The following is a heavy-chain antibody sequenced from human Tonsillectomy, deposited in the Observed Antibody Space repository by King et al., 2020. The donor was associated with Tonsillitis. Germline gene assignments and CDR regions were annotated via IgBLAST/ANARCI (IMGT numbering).Heavy chain of an antibody. Sequence: QLVQSGAEVKKPGASVKVSCKSSGYTLTSYGISWVRQAPGQGLEWMGWISAYNGNTNYGQKLQGRVTMTTDTSTSTAYMERRSLRSDDTAVYYCARDLVGAAHYGMDVWGQGTTVTVAS. J-gene: IGHJ6*02. CDR2: ISAYNGNT. V-gene: IGHV1-18*01. CDR1: GYTLTSYG. CDR3: ARDLVGAAHYGMDV. D-gene: IGHD1-26*01.